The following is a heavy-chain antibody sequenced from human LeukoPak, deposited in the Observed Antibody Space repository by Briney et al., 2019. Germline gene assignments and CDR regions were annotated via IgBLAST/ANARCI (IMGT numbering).Heavy chain of an antibody. V-gene: IGHV3-30*18. CDR2: ISYDGGNK. J-gene: IGHJ4*02. D-gene: IGHD2-2*01. Sequence: PGGSLRLSCAASGFTFSSYGMHWVRQAPGKGLEWVAVISYDGGNKYYADSVKGRFTISRDNSKNTLYLQMNSLRAEDTAVYYCAKDGFDSGDIVVVPAAYWGQGTLVTVSS. CDR3: AKDGFDSGDIVVVPAAY. CDR1: GFTFSSYG.